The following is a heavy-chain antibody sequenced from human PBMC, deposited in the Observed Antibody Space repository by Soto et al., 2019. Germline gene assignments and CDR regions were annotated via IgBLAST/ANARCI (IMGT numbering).Heavy chain of an antibody. D-gene: IGHD6-19*01. V-gene: IGHV2-5*02. CDR2: IYWDDDK. CDR3: AHSLGQWLVRGTAGFDY. Sequence: QITLKESGPTLVKPTQTLTLTCTFSGFSLSTSGVGVGWIRQPPGKALEWLALIYWDDDKRYSPSLKSRLTIPKDTSKNQVVLTMTNMDPVDTATYYCAHSLGQWLVRGTAGFDYWGQGTLVTVSS. CDR1: GFSLSTSGVG. J-gene: IGHJ4*02.